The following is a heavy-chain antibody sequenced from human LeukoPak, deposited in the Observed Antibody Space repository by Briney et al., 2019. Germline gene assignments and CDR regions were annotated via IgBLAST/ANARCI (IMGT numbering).Heavy chain of an antibody. V-gene: IGHV3-33*01. Sequence: PGGSLRLSCAASGFTFSSYGMHWVRQAPGKGLKWVAVIWYDGSNKYYADSVKGRFTISRDNSKNTLYLQMNSLRAEDTAVYYCARESGSGSSFDYWGQGTLVTVSS. CDR1: GFTFSSYG. CDR2: IWYDGSNK. J-gene: IGHJ4*02. D-gene: IGHD3-10*01. CDR3: ARESGSGSSFDY.